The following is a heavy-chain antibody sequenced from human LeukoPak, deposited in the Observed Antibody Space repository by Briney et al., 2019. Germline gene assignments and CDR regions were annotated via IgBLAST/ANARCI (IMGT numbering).Heavy chain of an antibody. Sequence: GGSLRLSCAASGFTFSSYWMHWVRQAPGKGLVWVSRINSDGSSTSYADSVKGRFTISRDNAKNTLYLQMNSLRAEDTAVYYCARVAGGRVGATTTDAFDIWGQGTMVTVSS. J-gene: IGHJ3*02. CDR3: ARVAGGRVGATTTDAFDI. V-gene: IGHV3-74*01. CDR1: GFTFSSYW. D-gene: IGHD1-26*01. CDR2: INSDGSST.